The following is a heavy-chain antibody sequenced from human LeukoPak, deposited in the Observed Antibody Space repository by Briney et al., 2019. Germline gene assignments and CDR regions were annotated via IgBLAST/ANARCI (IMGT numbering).Heavy chain of an antibody. J-gene: IGHJ4*02. D-gene: IGHD4-23*01. CDR2: IYYSGST. V-gene: IGHV4-59*01. CDR3: AGLGKRWLDY. CDR1: GGSISSYY. Sequence: PSETLSLTCTVSGGSISSYYWSWIRQPPGKGLEWIGYIYYSGSTNYNPSLKSRVTISVDTSKNQFSLKLSSVTAADTAVYYCAGLGKRWLDYWGQGTLVTVSS.